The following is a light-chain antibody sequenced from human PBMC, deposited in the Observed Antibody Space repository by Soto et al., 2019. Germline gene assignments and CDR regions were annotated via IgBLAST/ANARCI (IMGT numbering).Light chain of an antibody. V-gene: IGLV2-14*01. J-gene: IGLJ2*01. Sequence: QSALTQTASVSGSHGQSITISCTGTSNDIGSYNYVSWYQQHPGEAPKLMIYEVSDRPSGVSNRFSGSKSGNTASLTISGLQAEDEAIYYCSSYTRTSTLVFGGGTKVTVL. CDR3: SSYTRTSTLV. CDR1: SNDIGSYNY. CDR2: EVS.